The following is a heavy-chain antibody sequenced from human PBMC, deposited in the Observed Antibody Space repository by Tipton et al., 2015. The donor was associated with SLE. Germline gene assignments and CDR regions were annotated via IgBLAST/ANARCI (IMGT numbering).Heavy chain of an antibody. J-gene: IGHJ3*02. Sequence: TLSLTCAVSGGSIVRSNWWNWVRQTPEKGLEWIGQIYHNGNTTYNPSLKSRVTISRDISRNQLSLKLSSVTAADTAVHYCARDFGNSRGAFDIWGQGAMVTVS. V-gene: IGHV4-4*02. D-gene: IGHD3-3*01. CDR2: IYHNGNT. CDR3: ARDFGNSRGAFDI. CDR1: GGSIVRSNW.